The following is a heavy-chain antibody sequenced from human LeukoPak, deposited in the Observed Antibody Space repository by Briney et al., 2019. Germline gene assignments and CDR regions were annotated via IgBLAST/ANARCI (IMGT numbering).Heavy chain of an antibody. D-gene: IGHD3-3*01. CDR3: VRLPGTILDPLFDY. J-gene: IGHJ4*02. CDR1: GGSISSSSYY. V-gene: IGHV4-39*01. CDR2: IYYSGST. Sequence: PSETLSLTCTVSGGSISSSSYYWGWIRQPPGKGLEWIGSIYYSGSTYYNPSLKSRVTISVDTSKNQFSLKLSSVTAADTAVYYCVRLPGTILDPLFDYWGQGTLVTVSS.